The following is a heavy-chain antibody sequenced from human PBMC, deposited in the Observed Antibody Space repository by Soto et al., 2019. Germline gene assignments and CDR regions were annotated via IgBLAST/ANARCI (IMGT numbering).Heavy chain of an antibody. J-gene: IGHJ5*02. CDR2: ISSSSSYI. CDR1: GFTFSSYS. D-gene: IGHD6-19*01. V-gene: IGHV3-21*01. CDR3: ARDGVSSGWYFLREYNWFDP. Sequence: GGSLRLSCAASGFTFSSYSMNWVRQAPGKGLEWVSSISSSSSYIYYADSVKGRFTISRDNAKNSLYLQMNSLRAEDTAVYYCARDGVSSGWYFLREYNWFDPWGQGTLVTVSS.